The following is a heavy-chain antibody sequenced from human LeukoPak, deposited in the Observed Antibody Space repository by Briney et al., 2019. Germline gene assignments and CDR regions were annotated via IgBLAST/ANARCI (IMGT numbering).Heavy chain of an antibody. CDR1: GYTFTSYA. J-gene: IGHJ5*02. Sequence: VASVKVSCKASGYTFTSYAMHWVRQAPGQRLEWMGWINAGNGNTKYSQEFQGRVTITRDTSASTAYMELRSLRSDDTAVYYCARDLLQLLSPPAPSWFDPWGQGTLVTVSS. CDR2: INAGNGNT. D-gene: IGHD2-2*01. CDR3: ARDLLQLLSPPAPSWFDP. V-gene: IGHV1-3*01.